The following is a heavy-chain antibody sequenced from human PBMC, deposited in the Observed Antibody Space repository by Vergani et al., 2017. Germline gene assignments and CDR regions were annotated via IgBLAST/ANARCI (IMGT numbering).Heavy chain of an antibody. J-gene: IGHJ3*02. V-gene: IGHV3-30*18. D-gene: IGHD1-7*01. CDR2: ISYDGSNK. CDR1: GFTFSSYG. Sequence: QVQLVESGGGVVQPGRSLRLSCAASGFTFSSYGMHWVRQAPGKGLEWVAVISYDGSNKYYADSVKGRFTISRDNSKNTLYLQMNSLRAEDTAVYYCAKDVDNWNYGTDDAFDSGGQGTMVTVAS. CDR3: AKDVDNWNYGTDDAFDS.